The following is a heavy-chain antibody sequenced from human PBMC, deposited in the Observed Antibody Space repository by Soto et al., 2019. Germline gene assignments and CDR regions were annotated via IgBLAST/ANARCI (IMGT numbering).Heavy chain of an antibody. Sequence: EVQLLESGGGLVQPGGSLRLPCAASGFTFSSYAMSWVRQAPGKGLEWVSAISGSGGSTYYADSVKGRFTISRDNSKNTLYLQMNSLRAEDTAVYYCAKELEGIRWLGATTSYWGQGTLVTVSS. D-gene: IGHD1-26*01. J-gene: IGHJ4*02. CDR3: AKELEGIRWLGATTSY. V-gene: IGHV3-23*01. CDR1: GFTFSSYA. CDR2: ISGSGGST.